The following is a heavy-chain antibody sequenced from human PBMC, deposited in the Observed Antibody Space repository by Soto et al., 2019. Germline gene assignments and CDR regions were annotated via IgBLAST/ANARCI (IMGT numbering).Heavy chain of an antibody. Sequence: PXGSLSRSCSAAGFTCSSYGMHWVRQDPGKGLEWVAVISYDGSNKYYADSVKGRFTISRDNSKNTLYLQMNSLRAEDTAVYYCAKDDYYDSSGYPPPYPPYGMDVWGQGTTVTVPS. V-gene: IGHV3-30*18. CDR1: GFTCSSYG. J-gene: IGHJ6*02. D-gene: IGHD3-22*01. CDR3: AKDDYYDSSGYPPPYPPYGMDV. CDR2: ISYDGSNK.